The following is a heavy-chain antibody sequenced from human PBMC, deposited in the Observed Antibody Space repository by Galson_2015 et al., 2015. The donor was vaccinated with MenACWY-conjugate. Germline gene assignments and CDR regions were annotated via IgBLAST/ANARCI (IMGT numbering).Heavy chain of an antibody. D-gene: IGHD3-10*01. Sequence: SVKVSCKASGYTFTNYYIHWVRQAPGQGLEWMGIINPSDGSTNYAQKFQGRVTMTRETSTTTVYLELSSLRSEDTAVYYCARDLRRVSMVRGSIVPDACDMWGQGTMVTVSS. CDR1: GYTFTNYY. CDR3: ARDLRRVSMVRGSIVPDACDM. V-gene: IGHV1-46*01. J-gene: IGHJ3*02. CDR2: INPSDGST.